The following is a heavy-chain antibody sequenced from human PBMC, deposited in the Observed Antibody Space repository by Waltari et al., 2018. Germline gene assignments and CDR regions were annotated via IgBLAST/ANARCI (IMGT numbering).Heavy chain of an antibody. D-gene: IGHD2-2*01. V-gene: IGHV3-7*04. CDR2: IKQDGSEK. J-gene: IGHJ6*03. Sequence: EVQLVESGGGLVQPGGSLRLSCAASGFTFSSYWMSWVRQAPGKGLEWVANIKQDGSEKDYVDSVKGRFTISRDNAKNSLYLQMNSLRAEDTAVYYCARGRSSTSFFYMDVWGKGTTVTVSS. CDR1: GFTFSSYW. CDR3: ARGRSSTSFFYMDV.